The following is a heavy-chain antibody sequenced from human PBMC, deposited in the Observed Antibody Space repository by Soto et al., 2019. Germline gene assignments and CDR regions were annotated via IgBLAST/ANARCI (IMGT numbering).Heavy chain of an antibody. J-gene: IGHJ4*02. V-gene: IGHV3-66*01. CDR1: GFTVSRNY. CDR3: ARDPFGGDNPVYYNDDKY. Sequence: ESGGGLVQPGGSLRLSCAASGFTVSRNYINWVRQAPGKGLEWVSLIQSGGSTYYADSVKGRFTISRDNSKNTLYLQMDSLRVQDTAIYYCARDPFGGDNPVYYNDDKYWGQGTLVTVSS. D-gene: IGHD2-21*01. CDR2: IQSGGST.